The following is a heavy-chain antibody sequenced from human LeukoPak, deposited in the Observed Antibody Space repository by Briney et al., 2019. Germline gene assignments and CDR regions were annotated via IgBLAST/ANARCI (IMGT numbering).Heavy chain of an antibody. CDR3: AKDAFGSGCLNY. CDR1: GFTFDDYA. V-gene: IGHV3-9*01. D-gene: IGHD3-3*01. Sequence: GGSLRLSCAASGFTFDDYAMHWVRQAPGKGLEWVSGISWNSGSIGYADSVKGRFTISRDNAKNSLYLQMNSLRAEDTAVYYCAKDAFGSGCLNYWGQGTLVTVSS. J-gene: IGHJ4*02. CDR2: ISWNSGSI.